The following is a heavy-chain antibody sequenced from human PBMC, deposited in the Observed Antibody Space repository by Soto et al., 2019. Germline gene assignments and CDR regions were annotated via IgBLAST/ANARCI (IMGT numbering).Heavy chain of an antibody. CDR2: INPGDDST. V-gene: IGHV1-46*01. J-gene: IGHJ4*02. Sequence: ASVKVSCKASGYTFTNYFIHWVRQAPGEGLEWMGIINPGDDSTTYAQKFQGRVTVTKDTSTSTVYMELSSLRSDDTAMYYCAREEGALDYWGQGTLVTVSS. D-gene: IGHD1-26*01. CDR3: AREEGALDY. CDR1: GYTFTNYF.